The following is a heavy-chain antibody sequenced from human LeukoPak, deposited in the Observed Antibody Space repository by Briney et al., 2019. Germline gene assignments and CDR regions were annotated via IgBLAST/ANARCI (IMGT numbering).Heavy chain of an antibody. CDR3: AREFYSNYASDY. CDR2: ISSSSSYI. J-gene: IGHJ4*02. V-gene: IGHV3-21*01. CDR1: GFTFSSYS. D-gene: IGHD4-11*01. Sequence: GGSLRLSCAASGFTFSSYSMNWVRPAPGKGLEWVSSISSSSSYIYYADSVKGRFTISRDNAKNSLYLQMNSLRAEDTAVYYCAREFYSNYASDYWGQGTLVTVSS.